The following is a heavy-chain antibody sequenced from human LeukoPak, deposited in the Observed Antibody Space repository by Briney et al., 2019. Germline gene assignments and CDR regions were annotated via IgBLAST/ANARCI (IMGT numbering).Heavy chain of an antibody. CDR3: ARGVHSSSDY. CDR1: GGSISSGSYY. Sequence: SQTLSLTCAVSGGSISSGSYYWRWIRQPAGKGLEWIGRIYTSGSTNYNPSLKSRVTISVDTSKNQYSLMLSSVTATDTAVYYCARGVHSSSDYWGQGTLVTVSS. CDR2: IYTSGST. V-gene: IGHV4-61*02. D-gene: IGHD6-6*01. J-gene: IGHJ4*02.